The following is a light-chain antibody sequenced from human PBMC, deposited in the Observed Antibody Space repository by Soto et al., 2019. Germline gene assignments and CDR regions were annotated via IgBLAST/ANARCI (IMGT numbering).Light chain of an antibody. Sequence: IALTQSPGTLSLSPGDRATLSCRARQSVPNNYIAWYQQKPRQAPRLLIYGASRRATGIPDRFSGSGSGTEFTLTINRLAPEDSAMYYCQQYGSSPYNFGQGSKLEIK. J-gene: IGKJ2*01. CDR1: QSVPNNY. CDR3: QQYGSSPYN. V-gene: IGKV3-20*01. CDR2: GAS.